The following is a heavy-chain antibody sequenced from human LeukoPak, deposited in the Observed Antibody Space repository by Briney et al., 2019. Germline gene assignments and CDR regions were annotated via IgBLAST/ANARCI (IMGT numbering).Heavy chain of an antibody. Sequence: SETLSLTCAVYGGSFSGYYWSWIRQPPGKGLEWIGEINHSGSTNYNPSLKSRVTISVDTSKNQFSLKLSSVTAADTAVYYCARRTYYYGSGSYYPKSFDYWGQGTLVTVSS. J-gene: IGHJ4*02. CDR2: INHSGST. D-gene: IGHD3-10*01. CDR1: GGSFSGYY. CDR3: ARRTYYYGSGSYYPKSFDY. V-gene: IGHV4-34*01.